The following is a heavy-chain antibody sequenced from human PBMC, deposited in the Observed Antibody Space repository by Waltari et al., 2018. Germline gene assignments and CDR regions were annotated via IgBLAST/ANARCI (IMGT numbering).Heavy chain of an antibody. CDR3: ARDRSNS. CDR1: GYSISSGYY. V-gene: IGHV4-38-2*02. Sequence: QVQLQESGPGLVKPSETLSLTCAVSGYSISSGYYWGGIRQPPGKGLEWIGSIYHSGSTYYNPSLKSRVTISVDTSKNQFSLKLSSVTAADTAVYYCARDRSNSWGQGTLVTVSS. J-gene: IGHJ5*02. CDR2: IYHSGST.